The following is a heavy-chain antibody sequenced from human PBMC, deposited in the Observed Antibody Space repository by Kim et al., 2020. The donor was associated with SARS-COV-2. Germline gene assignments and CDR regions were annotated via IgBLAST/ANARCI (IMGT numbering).Heavy chain of an antibody. CDR2: IWYDGSNK. J-gene: IGHJ6*02. V-gene: IGHV3-33*01. CDR3: ARDRWFGELLRYGMDV. Sequence: GGSLRLSCAASGFTFSSYGMHWVRQAPGKGLEWVAVIWYDGSNKYYADSVKGRFTISRDNSKNTLYLQMNSLRAEDTAVYYCARDRWFGELLRYGMDVWGQGTTVTVSS. CDR1: GFTFSSYG. D-gene: IGHD3-10*01.